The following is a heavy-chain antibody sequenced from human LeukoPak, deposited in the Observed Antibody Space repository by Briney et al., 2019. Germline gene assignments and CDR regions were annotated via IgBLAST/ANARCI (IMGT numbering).Heavy chain of an antibody. CDR3: ARRGVIITEDYFCYYGMDV. V-gene: IGHV3-48*03. D-gene: IGHD3-10*01. J-gene: IGHJ6*02. CDR2: ITSGGSTI. Sequence: GGSLRLSCAASGFIFSSYEMNWVRQAPGKGLEWVSYITSGGSTIYSADSVKGRFTISRDNAKNSPYLQMNSLRAEDTAVYYCARRGVIITEDYFCYYGMDVWGQGTTVTVSS. CDR1: GFIFSSYE.